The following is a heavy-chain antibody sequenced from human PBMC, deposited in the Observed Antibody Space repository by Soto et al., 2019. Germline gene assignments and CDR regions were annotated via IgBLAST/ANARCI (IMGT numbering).Heavy chain of an antibody. V-gene: IGHV1-3*04. CDR1: GYTFTNYS. CDR2: INTDNGKT. CDR3: ARAGNCTSTTCFSGWLDP. Sequence: ASVKVSCKASGYTFTNYSMHWVRQAPGQRLEWMGWINTDNGKTRDSQRFQDRVTLTRDTSANTAYMELSSLTYEDTAVYYCARAGNCTSTTCFSGWLDPWGQGTLVTASS. D-gene: IGHD2-2*01. J-gene: IGHJ5*02.